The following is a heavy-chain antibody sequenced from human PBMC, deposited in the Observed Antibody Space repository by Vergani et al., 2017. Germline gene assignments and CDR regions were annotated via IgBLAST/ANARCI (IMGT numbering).Heavy chain of an antibody. CDR3: ARGGQKLWSGDYTIDY. D-gene: IGHD3-3*01. V-gene: IGHV4-59*01. Sequence: QVQLQESGPGLVKPSETLSLTCTVSGGSISSYYWSWIRQPPGKGLEWIGYIYYSGSTNYNPSLKGRVTISVDTSKNQCPLKLSSVTAADTAVYYCARGGQKLWSGDYTIDYWGQGTLVTVSS. CDR2: IYYSGST. CDR1: GGSISSYY. J-gene: IGHJ4*02.